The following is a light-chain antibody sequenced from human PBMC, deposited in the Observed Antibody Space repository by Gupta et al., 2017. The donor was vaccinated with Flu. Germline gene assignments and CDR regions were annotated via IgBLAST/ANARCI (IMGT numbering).Light chain of an antibody. V-gene: IGLV1-40*01. CDR1: SSDIGAGFD. CDR3: QSYDRNLIAHV. CDR2: VNN. J-gene: IGLJ1*01. Sequence: QSVLTQPPSVSGAPGQKVTVSCTGSSSDIGAGFDVHWYQQVPGTVPKLLIYVNNLRPSGVPDRFSASKSGTSASLAITGLQPEDEADYYCQSYDRNLIAHVFGTGTRVTVL.